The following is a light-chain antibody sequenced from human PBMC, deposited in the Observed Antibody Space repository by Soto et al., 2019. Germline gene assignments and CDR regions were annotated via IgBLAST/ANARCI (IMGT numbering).Light chain of an antibody. V-gene: IGLV1-40*01. CDR1: SSNIGAGYD. J-gene: IGLJ1*01. CDR2: GNS. Sequence: QLVLTQPPSVSGAPGQRVTISCTGSSSNIGAGYDVHWYQQLPGTAPKLLIYGNSNRPSGVPDRFSGSKSGTSAYLAITGLQAEDEADYYCQAYDSSLSGDVFGTGTKLTV. CDR3: QAYDSSLSGDV.